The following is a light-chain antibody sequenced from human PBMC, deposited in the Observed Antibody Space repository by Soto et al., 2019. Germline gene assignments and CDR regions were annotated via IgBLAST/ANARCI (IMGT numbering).Light chain of an antibody. CDR1: QAVNPW. Sequence: DIQMTQSPSVVSASVGDTVTITCRASQAVNPWLAWHQQKPGRVPIVLIYKTSDLENGVPSRFSGSGSGTEFTLTISNLQPADFATYYCQQYYSRESFGQGTKV. J-gene: IGKJ1*01. CDR2: KTS. V-gene: IGKV1-5*03. CDR3: QQYYSRES.